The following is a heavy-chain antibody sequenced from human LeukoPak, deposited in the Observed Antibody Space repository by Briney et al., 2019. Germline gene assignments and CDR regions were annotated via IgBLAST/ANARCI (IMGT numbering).Heavy chain of an antibody. J-gene: IGHJ5*02. CDR1: GYTFTSYD. CDR2: MNPNSGNT. CDR3: ARGGRQWELLGWFDP. Sequence: ASVKVSCKASGYTFTSYDINWVRRATGQGLEWMGWMNPNSGNTGYAQKFQGRVTMTRNTSISTAYMELSSLRSEDTAVYYCARGGRQWELLGWFDPWGQGTLVTVSS. V-gene: IGHV1-8*01. D-gene: IGHD1-26*01.